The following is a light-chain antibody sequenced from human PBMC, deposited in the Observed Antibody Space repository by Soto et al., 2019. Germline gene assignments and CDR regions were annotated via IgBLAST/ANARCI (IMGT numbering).Light chain of an antibody. CDR3: LQDDSYPLT. CDR1: QGIRND. CDR2: GAS. Sequence: AIPMTQSPSSLSASVGDRVTITCRASQGIRNDLGWYQQKPGKAPKLLIYGASSLQSNVPSRLSRSGSGTDFTLTISSLQPEDFATYYCLQDDSYPLTFGGGPKVEIK. V-gene: IGKV1-6*01. J-gene: IGKJ4*01.